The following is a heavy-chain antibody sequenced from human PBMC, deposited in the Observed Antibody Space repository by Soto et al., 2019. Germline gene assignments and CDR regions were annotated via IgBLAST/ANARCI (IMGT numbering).Heavy chain of an antibody. CDR1: GGTFSSYA. CDR3: ARGTTVKGYYYYGMDV. J-gene: IGHJ6*02. V-gene: IGHV1-69*13. Sequence: SVKVSCKASGGTFSSYAISWVRQAPGQGLEWMGGIIPIFGTANYAQKFQGRVTITADESTSTAYMELSSLRSEDTAVYYCARGTTVKGYYYYGMDVWGQGNTVT. CDR2: IIPIFGTA. D-gene: IGHD4-17*01.